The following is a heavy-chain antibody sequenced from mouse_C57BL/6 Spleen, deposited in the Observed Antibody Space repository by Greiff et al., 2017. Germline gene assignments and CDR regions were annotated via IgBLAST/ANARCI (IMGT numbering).Heavy chain of an antibody. CDR1: GYTFTSYW. J-gene: IGHJ2*01. Sequence: QVQLKQPGAELVKPGASVKLSCKASGYTFTSYWMHWVKQRPGQGLAWIGMIHPNSGGTNYNEKFKSKATLTVDKASNTAYMQLRSLTSEDSAVYYCARSNYSNYYFDYWGQGTTLTVSS. V-gene: IGHV1-64*01. CDR2: IHPNSGGT. CDR3: ARSNYSNYYFDY. D-gene: IGHD2-5*01.